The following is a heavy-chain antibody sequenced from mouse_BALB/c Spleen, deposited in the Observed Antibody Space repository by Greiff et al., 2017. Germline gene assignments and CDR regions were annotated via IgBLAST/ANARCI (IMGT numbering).Heavy chain of an antibody. CDR2: IYPGDGDT. CDR1: GYTFTSYW. V-gene: IGHV1-87*01. Sequence: QVQLKQSGAELARPGASVKLSCKASGYTFTSYWMQWVKQRPGQGLEWIGAIYPGDGDTRYTQKFKGKATLTADKSSSTAYMQLSSLASEDSAVYYCARDGSSPFAYWGQGTLVTVSA. D-gene: IGHD1-1*01. J-gene: IGHJ3*01. CDR3: ARDGSSPFAY.